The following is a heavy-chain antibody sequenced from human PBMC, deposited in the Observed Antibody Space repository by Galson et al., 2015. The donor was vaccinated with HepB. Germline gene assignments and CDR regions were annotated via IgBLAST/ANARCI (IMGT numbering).Heavy chain of an antibody. CDR2: IDTAGDT. D-gene: IGHD4-17*01. CDR3: ARDYGDRIMDV. Sequence: SLRLSCAASGFTFSSYDMYWVRQATGKGLEWVSGIDTAGDTYYPGSVKGRFTISRENAKNSLYLQMNSLRAGDTAVYYCARDYGDRIMDVWGKGTTVTVSS. CDR1: GFTFSSYD. J-gene: IGHJ6*03. V-gene: IGHV3-13*01.